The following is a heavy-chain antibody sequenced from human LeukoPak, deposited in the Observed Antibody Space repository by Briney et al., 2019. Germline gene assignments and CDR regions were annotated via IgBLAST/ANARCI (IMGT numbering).Heavy chain of an antibody. CDR2: ISYNGIKK. Sequence: PGGSLRLSCAASGFTFTSYAFHWVRQAPGKGLEWVAFISYNGIKKYKSDSMEGRFTISRDISRSTLYLQMNSLWPEDTAVYYCVKDHGGHGPDSWGQGTLVTVSS. J-gene: IGHJ5*02. V-gene: IGHV3-30*04. D-gene: IGHD5-12*01. CDR3: VKDHGGHGPDS. CDR1: GFTFTSYA.